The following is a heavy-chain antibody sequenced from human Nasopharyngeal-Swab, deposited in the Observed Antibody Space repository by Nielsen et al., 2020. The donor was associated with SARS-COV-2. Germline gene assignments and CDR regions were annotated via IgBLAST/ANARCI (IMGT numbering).Heavy chain of an antibody. J-gene: IGHJ2*01. V-gene: IGHV3-9*01. CDR2: ISWNGGSI. CDR1: GFTFDDYA. Sequence: SLKISCAASGFTFDDYAMHWVRQAPGKGLEWVSGISWNGGSIGYADSVKGRFTISRDNAKNSLYLQMNSLRAEDTALYYCAKDSYSSSWGPHWYFDLWGRGTLVTVSS. CDR3: AKDSYSSSWGPHWYFDL. D-gene: IGHD6-13*01.